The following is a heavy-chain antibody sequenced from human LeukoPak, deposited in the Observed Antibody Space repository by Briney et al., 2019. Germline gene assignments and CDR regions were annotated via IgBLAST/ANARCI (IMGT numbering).Heavy chain of an antibody. J-gene: IGHJ6*03. CDR3: TTMYYYGLGSYYVWAYYYYYYMDV. CDR2: IKSKTDGGTT. V-gene: IGHV3-15*01. Sequence: GGSLRLSCAASGFTFSSYRMSWVRQAPGKGLEWVGRIKSKTDGGTTDYAAPVKGRFTISRDDSKNTLYLQMNSLKTEDTAVYYCTTMYYYGLGSYYVWAYYYYYYMDVWGKGTTVTISS. CDR1: GFTFSSYR. D-gene: IGHD3-10*01.